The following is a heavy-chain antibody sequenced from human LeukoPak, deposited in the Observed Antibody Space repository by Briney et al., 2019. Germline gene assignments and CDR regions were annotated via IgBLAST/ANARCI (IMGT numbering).Heavy chain of an antibody. CDR3: AREGGSSGYGMDV. CDR1: GFTFSSYW. V-gene: IGHV3-7*03. Sequence: PGGSLGLSWAASGFTFSSYWMSLVRQAQGKGLEWVANIKQEGSEKYYVDSVKGRFTISRDNAKNSLYLQMNSLRAEDTAVYYCAREGGSSGYGMDVWGKGTPVTVSS. CDR2: IKQEGSEK. J-gene: IGHJ6*04. D-gene: IGHD6-19*01.